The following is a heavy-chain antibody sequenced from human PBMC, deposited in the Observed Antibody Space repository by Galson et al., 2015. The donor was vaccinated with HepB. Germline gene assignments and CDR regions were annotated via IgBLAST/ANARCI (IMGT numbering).Heavy chain of an antibody. Sequence: CAISGDSVSSKSSGWNWIRQSPSRGLEWLGRTYYRSKWYNDYVVSVKSRITINPDTSKNQFSLQLNSVTPDGTAVYYCARDRGSSSYGFDVWGQGTTVTVSS. CDR2: TYYRSKWYN. CDR1: GDSVSSKSSG. V-gene: IGHV6-1*01. J-gene: IGHJ6*02. CDR3: ARDRGSSSYGFDV. D-gene: IGHD6-6*01.